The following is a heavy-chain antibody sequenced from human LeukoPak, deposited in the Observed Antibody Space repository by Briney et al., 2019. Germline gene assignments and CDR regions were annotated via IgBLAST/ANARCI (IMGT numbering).Heavy chain of an antibody. Sequence: SETLSLTCTVSGGSISSSSYYWGWIRQPPGKGLEWIGSIYYSGSTYYNPSLKSRVTISVDTSKNEFSLKINSVTAADTAVYYCARVFQGGEWLLGGLDYWGQGTLVTVSS. D-gene: IGHD3-3*01. J-gene: IGHJ4*02. CDR2: IYYSGST. CDR3: ARVFQGGEWLLGGLDY. CDR1: GGSISSSSYY. V-gene: IGHV4-39*07.